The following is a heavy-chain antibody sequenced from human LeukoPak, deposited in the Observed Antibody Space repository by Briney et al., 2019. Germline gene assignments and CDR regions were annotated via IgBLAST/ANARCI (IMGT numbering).Heavy chain of an antibody. D-gene: IGHD3-10*01. CDR3: ARGYGSGSYNNFNQ. J-gene: IGHJ4*02. V-gene: IGHV4-59*02. CDR2: IHYTGNT. CDR1: GASVRGYY. Sequence: SETLSLTCTVSGASVRGYYWSWIRQPPGKGLEWIGYIHYTGNTDYNPSLTSRVTMSVDTSKNQFSLMLTSVTAADTAVYYCARGYGSGSYNNFNQWGQGLLVAVSS.